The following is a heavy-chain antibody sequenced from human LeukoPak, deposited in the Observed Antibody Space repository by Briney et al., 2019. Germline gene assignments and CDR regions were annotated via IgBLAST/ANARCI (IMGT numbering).Heavy chain of an antibody. J-gene: IGHJ4*02. Sequence: ASVKVSCKASGYTFTSYDINWVRQATGQGLEWMGWMNPNSGNTGYAQKFQGRVTMTRDTSISTAYMELSSLRPEDTAVYYCARVSSLVRHHLDYWGQGTLVTVSS. CDR3: ARVSSLVRHHLDY. CDR2: MNPNSGNT. CDR1: GYTFTSYD. V-gene: IGHV1-8*01. D-gene: IGHD6-6*01.